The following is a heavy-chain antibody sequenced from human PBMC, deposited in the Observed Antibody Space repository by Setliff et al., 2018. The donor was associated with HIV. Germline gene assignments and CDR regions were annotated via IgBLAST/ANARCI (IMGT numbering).Heavy chain of an antibody. CDR3: ARWPTTASQYYYYYMDV. D-gene: IGHD4-17*01. CDR2: INPNSGGT. V-gene: IGHV1-2*02. J-gene: IGHJ6*03. Sequence: GASVKVSCKASGYTFTAYYMHWVRQAPGQGLEWMGWINPNSGGTNYAQKFQGRVTMTSDTSISTAYMELFRLRSDDTAVYYCARWPTTASQYYYYYMDVWGKGTTVTVSS. CDR1: GYTFTAYY.